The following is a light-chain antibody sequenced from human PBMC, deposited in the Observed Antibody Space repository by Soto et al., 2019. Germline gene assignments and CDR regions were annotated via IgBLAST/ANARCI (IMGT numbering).Light chain of an antibody. V-gene: IGLV9-49*01. Sequence: QSVLTQPPSASASLGASVTLTCTLSSGYSNYKVDWYQQRPGKGPRFVMRVGTGGIVGSKGDGIPDRFSVLASGLNRYLTIKNSQEEDESDYHCGTDHGSGSYFVVVFGGGTKLTVL. CDR3: GTDHGSGSYFVVV. CDR2: VGTGGIVG. J-gene: IGLJ2*01. CDR1: SGYSNYK.